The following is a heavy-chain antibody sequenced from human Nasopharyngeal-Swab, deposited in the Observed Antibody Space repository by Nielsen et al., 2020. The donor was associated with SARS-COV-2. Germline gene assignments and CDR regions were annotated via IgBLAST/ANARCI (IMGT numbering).Heavy chain of an antibody. Sequence: GPLRLSCAVYGASFSGYYWSWIRQPPGKGLELIGEINHSGSTNYNPSLKSRVTISVYTSKNQFSLKLSSVTAADTAVYYCARKEVARGIWGQWDYGDYRGAEYFQHWGQGTLVTVSS. CDR2: INHSGST. CDR3: ARKEVARGIWGQWDYGDYRGAEYFQH. CDR1: GASFSGYY. D-gene: IGHD4-17*01. J-gene: IGHJ1*01. V-gene: IGHV4-34*01.